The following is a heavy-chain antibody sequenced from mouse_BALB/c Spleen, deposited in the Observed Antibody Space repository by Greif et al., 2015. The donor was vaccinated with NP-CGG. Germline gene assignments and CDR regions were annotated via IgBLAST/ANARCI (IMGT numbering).Heavy chain of an antibody. CDR3: VRDHLTGPGAY. D-gene: IGHD4-1*01. CDR1: GFSLTSYD. CDR2: IWTGGGT. Sequence: ESGPGLVAPSQSLSITCTVSGFSLTSYDISWIRQPPGKGLEWLGVIWTGGGTNYNSAFMSRLSISKDNSKSQVFLKMNSLQTDDTAIYYCVRDHLTGPGAYWGQGTLVTVSA. V-gene: IGHV2-9-2*01. J-gene: IGHJ3*01.